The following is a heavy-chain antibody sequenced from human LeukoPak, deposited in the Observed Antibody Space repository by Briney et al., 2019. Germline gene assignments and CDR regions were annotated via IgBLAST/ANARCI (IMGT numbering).Heavy chain of an antibody. CDR1: GYSISSGSY. Sequence: SETLSLTCTVSGYSISSGSYWGWIRQPPGKGLEWIGSIYHSGTTYYNPSLKSRVTISVDTSKNQFSLKLNSVTAADTAVYYCARVYLNNWFDPWGQGTLVTVSS. D-gene: IGHD5/OR15-5a*01. V-gene: IGHV4-38-2*02. J-gene: IGHJ5*02. CDR2: IYHSGTT. CDR3: ARVYLNNWFDP.